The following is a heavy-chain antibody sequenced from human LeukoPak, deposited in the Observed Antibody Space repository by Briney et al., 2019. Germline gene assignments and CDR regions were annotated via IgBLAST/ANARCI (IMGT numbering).Heavy chain of an antibody. D-gene: IGHD3-3*01. Sequence: PSQTLSLTCTVSGGSISSGSYYWSWIRQPAGKGLEWIGRIYTSGSTNYNPSLKSRVTISVDTSKNQFSLKLISVTAADTAVYYCASSRLRFLEWLLTFDYWGQGTLVTVSS. CDR3: ASSRLRFLEWLLTFDY. CDR1: GGSISSGSYY. V-gene: IGHV4-61*02. CDR2: IYTSGST. J-gene: IGHJ4*02.